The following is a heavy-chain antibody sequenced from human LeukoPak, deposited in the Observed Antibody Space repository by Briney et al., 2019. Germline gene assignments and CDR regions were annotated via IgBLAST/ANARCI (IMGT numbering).Heavy chain of an antibody. J-gene: IGHJ5*02. CDR1: GGTFSSYA. CDR3: AKIEQQLVPGLGWFDP. CDR2: IIPIFGTA. D-gene: IGHD6-13*01. Sequence: SVKVSCKASGGTFSSYAISWVRQAPGQGLEWMGGIIPIFGTANYAQKFQGRVTITTDESTSTAYMELSSLRSEDTAVYYCAKIEQQLVPGLGWFDPWGQGTLVTASS. V-gene: IGHV1-69*05.